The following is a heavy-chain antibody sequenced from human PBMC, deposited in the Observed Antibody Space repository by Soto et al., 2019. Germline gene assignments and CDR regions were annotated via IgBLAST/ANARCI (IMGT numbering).Heavy chain of an antibody. J-gene: IGHJ6*01. CDR2: INGEGSYT. V-gene: IGHV3-74*03. Sequence: PVGSLRLSCAASGFTFSSYWMHWVRQAPGKGLEWLTRINGEGSYTTYADSVKGRFTISRDNAKNTLYLQLSSLRAEDTAIYYCSRGAGYNYYYHAMDVSGRGTTVTVS. CDR3: SRGAGYNYYYHAMDV. D-gene: IGHD2-2*02. CDR1: GFTFSSYW.